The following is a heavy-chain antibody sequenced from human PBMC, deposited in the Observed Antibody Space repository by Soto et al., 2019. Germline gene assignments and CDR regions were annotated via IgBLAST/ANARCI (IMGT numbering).Heavy chain of an antibody. CDR1: GYTFTSYY. Sequence: ASVKVSCKASGYTFTSYYMHWVRQAPGQGLEWMGIINPSGGSTSYAQKFQGRVTMTRDTSTSTVYMELSSLRSEDTAVYYCARDRVRDYGDSYYSDYWGQGTLVTVSS. V-gene: IGHV1-46*01. CDR3: ARDRVRDYGDSYYSDY. D-gene: IGHD4-17*01. J-gene: IGHJ4*02. CDR2: INPSGGST.